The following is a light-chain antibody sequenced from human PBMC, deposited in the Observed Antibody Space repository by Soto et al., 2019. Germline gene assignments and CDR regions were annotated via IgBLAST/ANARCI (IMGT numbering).Light chain of an antibody. CDR1: SSDVGGYNY. CDR2: EVS. CDR3: SSYAGSNNV. Sequence: QSALTQPPSASGSPGQSVTISCTGTSSDVGGYNYVSWYQQHPGKAPKLMIYEVSKRPSGVPDRFSGSKSGNTASLTVSGLQAEDGADYYCSSYAGSNNVFGTGTKVTV. J-gene: IGLJ1*01. V-gene: IGLV2-8*01.